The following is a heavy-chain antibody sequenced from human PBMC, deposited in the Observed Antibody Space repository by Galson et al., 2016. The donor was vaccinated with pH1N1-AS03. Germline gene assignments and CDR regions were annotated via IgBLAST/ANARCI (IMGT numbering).Heavy chain of an antibody. V-gene: IGHV3-48*01. CDR3: ARDRKGYGSSFDY. Sequence: LRLSCAASDVSLRAYWMSWVRQSPGKGLEWVSYITSSSSMIYYADSVKGRFIISRDNPKNQLYLHMKSLRAEDTAVYYCARDRKGYGSSFDYWGQGTLVSVSS. D-gene: IGHD5-12*01. J-gene: IGHJ4*02. CDR1: DVSLRAYW. CDR2: ITSSSSMI.